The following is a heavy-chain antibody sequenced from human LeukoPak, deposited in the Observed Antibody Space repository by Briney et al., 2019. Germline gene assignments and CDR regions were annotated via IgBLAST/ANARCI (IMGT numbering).Heavy chain of an antibody. J-gene: IGHJ6*02. V-gene: IGHV3-48*01. CDR1: GFTFSSYS. D-gene: IGHD3-10*01. CDR2: ISSSSSTI. CDR3: ARVSGSGSYYNPYYYYGMDV. Sequence: GGSLRLSCAASGFTFSSYSMNWVRQAPGKGLEWVSYISSSSSTIYYADSVKGRFTISRDNAKNSLYLQMTSLRAEDTAVYYCARVSGSGSYYNPYYYYGMDVWGQGTTVTVSS.